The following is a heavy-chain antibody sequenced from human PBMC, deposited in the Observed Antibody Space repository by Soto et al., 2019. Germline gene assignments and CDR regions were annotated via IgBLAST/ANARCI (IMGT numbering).Heavy chain of an antibody. CDR3: AKDLAAVGGMDV. J-gene: IGHJ6*02. D-gene: IGHD6-25*01. CDR2: ISYDGSNK. Sequence: GGSLRLSCAASGFTFSSYGMHWVRQAPGKGLEWVAVISYDGSNKYYADSVKGRFTISRDNSKNTLYLQMNSLRAEDTAVYYCAKDLAAVGGMDVWGQGXTVTVSS. V-gene: IGHV3-30*18. CDR1: GFTFSSYG.